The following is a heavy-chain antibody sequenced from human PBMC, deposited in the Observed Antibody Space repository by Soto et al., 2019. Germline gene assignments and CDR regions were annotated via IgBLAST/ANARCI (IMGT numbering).Heavy chain of an antibody. Sequence: QAHLEQSGAELKRPGASVKVSCKASGYTFSDFDINWLRQASGQGPEWMGWMNAKSGDTFFAQRFQGKFNMTWDTSLSTAYMEVGSLTSDDAAIYYCARGNPFNYAGFDVWGQGTKVAVSS. J-gene: IGHJ6*02. V-gene: IGHV1-8*01. CDR1: GYTFSDFD. CDR2: MNAKSGDT. D-gene: IGHD3-16*01. CDR3: ARGNPFNYAGFDV.